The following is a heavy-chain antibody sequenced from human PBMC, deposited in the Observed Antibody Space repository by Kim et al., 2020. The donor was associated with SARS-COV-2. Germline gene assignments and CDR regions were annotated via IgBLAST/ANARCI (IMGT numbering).Heavy chain of an antibody. D-gene: IGHD2-2*02. J-gene: IGHJ4*02. V-gene: IGHV3-33*01. CDR3: ARGQPLLYGAGFDY. CDR1: GFTFSSYG. Sequence: GGSLRLSCAASGFTFSSYGMHWVRQAPGKGLEWVAVIWYDGSNKYYADSVKGRFTISRDNSKNTLYLQMNSLRAEDTAVYYCARGQPLLYGAGFDYWGQGTLVTVSS. CDR2: IWYDGSNK.